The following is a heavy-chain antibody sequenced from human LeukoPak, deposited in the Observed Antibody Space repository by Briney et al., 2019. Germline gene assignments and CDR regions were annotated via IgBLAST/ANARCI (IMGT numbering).Heavy chain of an antibody. CDR1: GGSISSYY. V-gene: IGHV4-59*01. J-gene: IGHJ4*02. D-gene: IGHD4-17*01. CDR2: IYYSGST. Sequence: SETLSLTCTVSGGSISSYYWSWIRQPPGKGLEWIGYIYYSGSTNYNPSLKSRVTISVGTSKNQFSLKLSSVTAADTAVYYCARRRGDYRGKPFDYWGQGTLVTVSS. CDR3: ARRRGDYRGKPFDY.